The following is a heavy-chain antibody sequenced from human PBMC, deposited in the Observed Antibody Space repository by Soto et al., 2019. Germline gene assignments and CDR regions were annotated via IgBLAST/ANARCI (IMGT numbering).Heavy chain of an antibody. CDR3: ARDRSYYDYVWGSYRCHYYYYYGMDV. D-gene: IGHD3-16*02. CDR1: GYTFTSYG. J-gene: IGHJ6*02. Sequence: ASVKVSCKASGYTFTSYGISWVRQAPGQGLEWMGWISAYNGNTNYAQKLQGRVTMTTDTSTSTAYMELRSLRSDDTAVYYCARDRSYYDYVWGSYRCHYYYYYGMDVWGQGTTGTVSS. CDR2: ISAYNGNT. V-gene: IGHV1-18*04.